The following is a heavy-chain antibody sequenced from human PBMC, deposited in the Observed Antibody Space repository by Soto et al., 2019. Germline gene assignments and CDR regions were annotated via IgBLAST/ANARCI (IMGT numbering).Heavy chain of an antibody. Sequence: GSLRLSCAASGFTFSSYGMHWVRQAPGEGLEWVAVIWYDGSNKYYADSVKGRFTISRDNSKNTLYLQMNSLRAEDTAVYYCARDGQLGRHDAFDIWGQGTMVTVSS. CDR1: GFTFSSYG. D-gene: IGHD1-1*01. J-gene: IGHJ3*02. CDR3: ARDGQLGRHDAFDI. CDR2: IWYDGSNK. V-gene: IGHV3-33*01.